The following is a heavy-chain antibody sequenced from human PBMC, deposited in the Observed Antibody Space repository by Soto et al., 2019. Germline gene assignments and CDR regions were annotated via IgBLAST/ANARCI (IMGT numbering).Heavy chain of an antibody. D-gene: IGHD5-12*01. Sequence: PGGSLRLSCAASGFTFSSFDMNWVRQAPGQGLEWVSSISSSGAYIYYADSVKGRFTISRDNAENSLFLQMNSLRGEDTAIYFCARDSAATIPNRYFDSWGLGALVTVSS. V-gene: IGHV3-21*01. CDR1: GFTFSSFD. J-gene: IGHJ4*02. CDR3: ARDSAATIPNRYFDS. CDR2: ISSSGAYI.